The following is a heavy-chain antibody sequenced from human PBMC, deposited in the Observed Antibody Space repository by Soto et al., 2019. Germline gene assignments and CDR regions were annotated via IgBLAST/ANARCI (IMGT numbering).Heavy chain of an antibody. CDR3: ARGVGASYYFDY. D-gene: IGHD1-26*01. J-gene: IGHJ4*02. Sequence: GASVKVSCKASGYTFSGYYMHWVRQAPGQGLEWMGWINANNGNTNYAQMLQGRVTMTTDTSTSTAYMELRSLRSDDTAVYYCARGVGASYYFDYWGQGTLVTVSS. CDR1: GYTFSGYY. CDR2: INANNGNT. V-gene: IGHV1-18*04.